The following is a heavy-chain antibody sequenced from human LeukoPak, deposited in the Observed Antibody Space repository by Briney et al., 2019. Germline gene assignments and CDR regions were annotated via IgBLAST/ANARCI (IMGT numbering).Heavy chain of an antibody. CDR2: IKQDGNEK. CDR3: ARGFYDGVNWFDP. CDR1: GFTFSSRDW. D-gene: IGHD5/OR15-5a*01. V-gene: IGHV3-7*01. J-gene: IGHJ5*02. Sequence: GGSLRLSCVASGFTFSSRDWMTWVRQAPGKGLEWVANIKQDGNEKYYVESVKGRFIISRDNAKNSLYLQMNSLRAEDTAVYYCARGFYDGVNWFDPWGQGTLVTVSS.